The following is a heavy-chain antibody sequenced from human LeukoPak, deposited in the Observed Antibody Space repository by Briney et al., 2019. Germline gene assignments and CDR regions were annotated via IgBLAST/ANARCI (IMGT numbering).Heavy chain of an antibody. D-gene: IGHD6-13*01. CDR3: ARDSGYSSSWYGY. J-gene: IGHJ4*02. V-gene: IGHV3-48*04. Sequence: GGSLRLSCAASGFTFSSYSMNWVRQAPGKGLEWVSYISSSSSTIYYADSVKGRFTISRDNAKNSLYLQMNSLRAEDTAVYYCARDSGYSSSWYGYWGQGTLVTVSS. CDR2: ISSSSSTI. CDR1: GFTFSSYS.